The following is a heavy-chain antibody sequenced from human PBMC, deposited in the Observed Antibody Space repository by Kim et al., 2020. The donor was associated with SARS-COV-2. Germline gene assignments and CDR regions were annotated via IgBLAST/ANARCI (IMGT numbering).Heavy chain of an antibody. CDR2: IYYSGST. D-gene: IGHD4-4*01. V-gene: IGHV4-39*01. J-gene: IGHJ4*02. Sequence: SETLSLTCTVSGGSISSSSYYWGWIRQPPGKGLEWIGSIYYSGSTYYNPSLKSRVTISVDTSKNQFSLKLSSVTAADTAVYYCARHALTTVSPHWGQGTL. CDR3: ARHALTTVSPH. CDR1: GGSISSSSYY.